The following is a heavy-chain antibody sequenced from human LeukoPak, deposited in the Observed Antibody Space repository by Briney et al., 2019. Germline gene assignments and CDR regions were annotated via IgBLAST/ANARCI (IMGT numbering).Heavy chain of an antibody. CDR2: ISSNGGSR. CDR3: VVQGWVFRAPTQYYFDY. CDR1: GSTFSSYA. D-gene: IGHD1-1*01. Sequence: PGGSLRLSCSASGSTFSSYAMHWVRQAPGKGLEYVSAISSNGGSRYYADSVKGRFTISRDNSKNTLYLQMSSLRAEDTAVYYCVVQGWVFRAPTQYYFDYWGQGTLVTVSS. J-gene: IGHJ4*02. V-gene: IGHV3-64D*06.